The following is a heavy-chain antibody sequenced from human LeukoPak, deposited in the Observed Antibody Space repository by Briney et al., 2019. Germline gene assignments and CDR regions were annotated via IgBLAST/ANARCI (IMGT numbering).Heavy chain of an antibody. V-gene: IGHV3-23*01. CDR2: ISVRGDGT. Sequence: GGSLRLSCAASGFTFSTYAMNWVRQAPGKGLEWVSVISVRGDGTFYADSVKGRFSISRDTSKSTLSLQMNSLRAEDTAVYYCAKARGFAVVTAIGSWGQGTLVTVSS. CDR1: GFTFSTYA. J-gene: IGHJ4*02. CDR3: AKARGFAVVTAIGS. D-gene: IGHD2-21*02.